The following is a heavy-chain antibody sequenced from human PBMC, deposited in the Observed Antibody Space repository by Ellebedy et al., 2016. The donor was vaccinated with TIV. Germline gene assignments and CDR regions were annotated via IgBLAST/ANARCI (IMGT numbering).Heavy chain of an antibody. CDR2: IYYSGST. Sequence: SETLSLTXTVSGGSISSSSYYWGWIRQPPGKGLEWIGSIYYSGSTYYNPSLKSRVTISVDTSKNQFSLKLSSVTAADTAVYYCARGTTPFDYWGQGTLVTVSS. J-gene: IGHJ4*02. D-gene: IGHD2-15*01. V-gene: IGHV4-39*01. CDR3: ARGTTPFDY. CDR1: GGSISSSSYY.